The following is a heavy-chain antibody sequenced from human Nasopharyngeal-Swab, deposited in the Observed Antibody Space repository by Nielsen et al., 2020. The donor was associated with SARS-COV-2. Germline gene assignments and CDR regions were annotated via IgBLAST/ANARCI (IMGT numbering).Heavy chain of an antibody. CDR2: IDTRGTHS. J-gene: IGHJ4*02. V-gene: IGHV3-11*06. CDR1: GFTFSDHY. CDR3: ARDRYLAR. D-gene: IGHD3-16*02. Sequence: GESLKISCAASGFTFSDHYMSWIRQAPGKGLEWVSYIDTRGTHSNYADSAKGRFTISRDNAKNSLYLQMNSLRAEDTALYYCARDRYLARWGQGTLVTVSS.